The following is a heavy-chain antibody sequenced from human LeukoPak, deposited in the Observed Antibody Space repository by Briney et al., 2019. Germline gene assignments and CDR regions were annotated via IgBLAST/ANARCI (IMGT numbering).Heavy chain of an antibody. CDR2: IYYSGST. J-gene: IGHJ6*03. CDR1: GGSISYSSYY. V-gene: IGHV4-39*01. D-gene: IGHD4-23*01. CDR3: ARLHYGGNYGYYYYYMDV. Sequence: SETLSLTCTVSGGSISYSSYYWGWIRQPPGKGLEWIGSIYYSGSTYYNPSLKSRVTISVDTSKNQFSLKLSSVTAADTAVYYCARLHYGGNYGYYYYYMDVWGKGTTVTISS.